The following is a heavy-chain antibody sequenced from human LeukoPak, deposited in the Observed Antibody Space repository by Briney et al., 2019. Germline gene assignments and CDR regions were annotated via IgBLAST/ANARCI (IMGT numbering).Heavy chain of an antibody. J-gene: IGHJ4*02. D-gene: IGHD6-19*01. CDR2: ISYDGSNK. CDR1: GFTFSSYA. V-gene: IGHV3-30-3*02. Sequence: GGSLRLSCAASGFTFSSYAMHWVRQAPGKGLEWVAVISYDGSNKYYADSVKGRFTISRDNSKNTLYLQMNSLRAEDTAVYYCAKTGYSSGWSYYFDYWGQGTLVTVSS. CDR3: AKTGYSSGWSYYFDY.